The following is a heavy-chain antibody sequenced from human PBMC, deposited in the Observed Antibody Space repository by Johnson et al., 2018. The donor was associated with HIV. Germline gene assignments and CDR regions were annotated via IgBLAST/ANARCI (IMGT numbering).Heavy chain of an antibody. D-gene: IGHD6-19*01. CDR2: ISYDGSSK. CDR3: ATFGYTSGWIVTDDAFDV. CDR1: GFTFSSSW. V-gene: IGHV3-30-3*01. J-gene: IGHJ3*01. Sequence: QVLLVESGGGLVQPGGSLRLSCAASGFTFSSSWMDWVRQAPGKGLEWVAVISYDGSSKYYAESLKGRISISRDNSMNTLYLQMNSLRAEDTAVYYCATFGYTSGWIVTDDAFDVWGHGTLVTVSS.